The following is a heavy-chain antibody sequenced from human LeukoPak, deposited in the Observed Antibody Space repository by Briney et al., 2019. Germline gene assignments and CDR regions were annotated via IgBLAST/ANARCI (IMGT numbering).Heavy chain of an antibody. D-gene: IGHD1-14*01. CDR1: GFTFSSYA. CDR3: ARARSLYYYYYMDV. Sequence: GGSLRLSCAASGFTFSSYAMHWVRQALGQGLEYVSAISSNGGGTYYANSVKGRFTISRDNSKNTLYLQMVSLRAEDMAVYYCARARSLYYYYYMDVWGKGTTVTVPS. J-gene: IGHJ6*03. V-gene: IGHV3-64*01. CDR2: ISSNGGGT.